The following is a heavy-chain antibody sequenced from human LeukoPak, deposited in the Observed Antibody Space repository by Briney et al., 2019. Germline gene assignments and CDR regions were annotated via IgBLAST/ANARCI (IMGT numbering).Heavy chain of an antibody. D-gene: IGHD6-13*01. CDR1: GFTFDDYA. J-gene: IGHJ4*02. CDR3: AKAAGAHSSSWGYFDY. V-gene: IGHV3-9*01. Sequence: GGSLRLSCAASGFTFDDYAMQWVRQAPGKGLEWVSGISWNGGSIAYADSVKGRFTISRDNAKNSLYLQMNTLGAEDTALYYCAKAAGAHSSSWGYFDYWGQGTLVTVSS. CDR2: ISWNGGSI.